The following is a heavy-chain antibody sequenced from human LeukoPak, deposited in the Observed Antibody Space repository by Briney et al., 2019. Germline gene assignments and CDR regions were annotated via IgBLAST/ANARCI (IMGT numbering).Heavy chain of an antibody. V-gene: IGHV4-39*07. CDR1: GGSISNISSS. Sequence: SETLSLTCTVSGGSISNISSSWGWIRQPPGKGLEWIGSIYHSGSTYYNPSPKSRVTTSVDTSKNQFSLKLSSVTAADTAVYYCARGYSGGYGDAFDIWGQGTTVTVSS. CDR3: ARGYSGGYGDAFDI. CDR2: IYHSGST. J-gene: IGHJ3*02. D-gene: IGHD1-26*01.